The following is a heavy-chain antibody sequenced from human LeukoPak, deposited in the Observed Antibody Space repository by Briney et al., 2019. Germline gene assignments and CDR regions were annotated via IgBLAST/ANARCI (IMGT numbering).Heavy chain of an antibody. J-gene: IGHJ6*02. D-gene: IGHD3-22*01. CDR3: AKVPPYYDSSGYYYYYYGMDV. CDR1: GFTFSSYA. CDR2: ISGSGGST. V-gene: IGHV3-23*01. Sequence: SGGSLRLSCAASGFTFSSYAMSWVRQAPGKGLEWVSAISGSGGSTYYADSVKGRFTISRDNSKNTLYLQMNSLRAEDTAVYYCAKVPPYYDSSGYYYYYYGMDVWGQGTTVTVSS.